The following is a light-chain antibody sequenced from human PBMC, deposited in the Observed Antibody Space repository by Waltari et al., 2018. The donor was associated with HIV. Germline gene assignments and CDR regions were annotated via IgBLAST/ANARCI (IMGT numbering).Light chain of an antibody. Sequence: YVLTQAPSLSVAPGQTARITCGGNKIGTKSVHWYQQKPGQAPVMVVYDDSDRPSWSPERFSGANSRNTATLTISGFEAGDEADYYGQVWDNNSEPNVAFGGGTKLTV. J-gene: IGLJ2*01. CDR1: KIGTKS. CDR3: QVWDNNSEPNVA. CDR2: DDS. V-gene: IGLV3-21*02.